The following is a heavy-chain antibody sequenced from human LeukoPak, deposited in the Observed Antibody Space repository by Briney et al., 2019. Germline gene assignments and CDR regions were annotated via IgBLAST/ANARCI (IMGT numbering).Heavy chain of an antibody. CDR1: GFTFSNYG. V-gene: IGHV4-34*01. J-gene: IGHJ5*02. CDR2: INHSGST. CDR3: ARMYYYGSGSARFDP. Sequence: GSLRLSCAASGFTFSNYGMHWIRQPPGKGLEWIGEINHSGSTNYNPSLKSRVTMSVDTSKNQFSLKLSSVTAADTAVYYCARMYYYGSGSARFDPWGQGTLVTVSS. D-gene: IGHD3-10*01.